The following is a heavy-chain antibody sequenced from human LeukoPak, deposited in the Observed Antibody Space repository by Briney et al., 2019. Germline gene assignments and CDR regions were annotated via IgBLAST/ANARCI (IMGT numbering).Heavy chain of an antibody. J-gene: IGHJ4*02. Sequence: GGSLRLSCAAPGFTFSSYSMNWVRQAPGKGLEWVSYISSSSGTIYYADSVKGRFTISRDNAKNSLYLQMNSLRAEDTAVYYCARAFDYWGQGTLVTVSS. CDR2: ISSSSGTI. CDR1: GFTFSSYS. CDR3: ARAFDY. V-gene: IGHV3-48*04.